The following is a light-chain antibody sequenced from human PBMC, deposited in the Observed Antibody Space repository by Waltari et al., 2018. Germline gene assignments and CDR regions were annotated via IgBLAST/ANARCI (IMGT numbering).Light chain of an antibody. CDR2: YDN. V-gene: IGLV1-36*01. CDR3: EAWDDTLNGVV. J-gene: IGLJ3*02. Sequence: QSVLTQPPSVSEAPRQWVTISCSGSTSNNGNNAVNWYQKLPGKAPKLLIYYDNLLSPGVSDRFSGSKSDTSASLAISGLQSEDEADYYCEAWDDTLNGVVFGGGTKLTVL. CDR1: TSNNGNNA.